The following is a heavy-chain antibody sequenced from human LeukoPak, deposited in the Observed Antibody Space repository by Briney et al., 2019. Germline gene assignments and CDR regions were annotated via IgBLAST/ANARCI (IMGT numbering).Heavy chain of an antibody. CDR2: IYTSGST. J-gene: IGHJ4*02. Sequence: PSQTLSLTCTVSGGSISSGSYYWSWIRQPAGKGLEWIGRIYTSGSTNYNPSLKSRVTISVDTSKNQLSLKLSSVTAADTAVYYCARDRRITMVRGVIIKSYYFDYWGQGTLVTVSS. D-gene: IGHD3-10*01. CDR3: ARDRRITMVRGVIIKSYYFDY. V-gene: IGHV4-61*02. CDR1: GGSISSGSYY.